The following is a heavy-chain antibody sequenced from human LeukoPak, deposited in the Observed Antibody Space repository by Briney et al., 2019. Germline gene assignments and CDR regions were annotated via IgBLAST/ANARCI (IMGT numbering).Heavy chain of an antibody. V-gene: IGHV3-21*01. CDR2: ITRSSIYK. J-gene: IGHJ4*02. CDR1: GFTFNNYA. Sequence: GGSLRLSCAAFGFTFNNYAMSWVRQAPGKGLEWVSSITRSSIYKYYADSVKGRFTISRDNAKNSLYLQMNSLRAEDTAVYYCARVRYDGSGYYSISDYWGQGTLVTVSS. CDR3: ARVRYDGSGYYSISDY. D-gene: IGHD3-22*01.